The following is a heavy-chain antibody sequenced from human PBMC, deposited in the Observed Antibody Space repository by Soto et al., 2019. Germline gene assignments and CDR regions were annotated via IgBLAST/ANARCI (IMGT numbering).Heavy chain of an antibody. D-gene: IGHD3-3*01. V-gene: IGHV3-7*01. CDR2: IKPDGSAK. CDR1: GFTFSSYW. J-gene: IGHJ4*02. CDR3: ARDFGATGSHDY. Sequence: GGSLRLSCSASGFTFSSYWLTWVRQAPGKGLEGVANIKPDGSAKYYGDSAKGRFTASRDNAKNSLYLLLSNLRVEDTAVYYCARDFGATGSHDYWGQGTLVTVSS.